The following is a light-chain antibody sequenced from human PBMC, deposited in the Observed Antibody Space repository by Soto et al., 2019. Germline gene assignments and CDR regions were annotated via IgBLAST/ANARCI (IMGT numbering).Light chain of an antibody. J-gene: IGLJ2*01. V-gene: IGLV4-69*01. CDR1: SEHSTYA. Sequence: QPVLTQSPSASASRGASVKVTCTLNSEHSTYAIAWHRQQPEKGPRYLMRIYSDGSHVRGDGIPDRFLGSSSGAERHLTISSLQSDDEAEYYCQTWGAGSVVFGGGTKVTVL. CDR3: QTWGAGSVV. CDR2: IYSDGSH.